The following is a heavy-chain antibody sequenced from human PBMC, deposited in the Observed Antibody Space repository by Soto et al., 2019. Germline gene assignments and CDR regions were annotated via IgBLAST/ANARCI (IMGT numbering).Heavy chain of an antibody. J-gene: IGHJ4*02. Sequence: EVQVLESGGGLVQPGGSLRLSCVVSVFPFGANAMSWVRQAPGKGLEWVSGLSNTGRRTSYADSVKGRFNISRDNSEKTVYLQMNSPRVEDTAVYYCATEMGATQGPFDNWGQGTLVTVSS. CDR1: VFPFGANA. CDR2: LSNTGRRT. V-gene: IGHV3-23*01. D-gene: IGHD1-26*01. CDR3: ATEMGATQGPFDN.